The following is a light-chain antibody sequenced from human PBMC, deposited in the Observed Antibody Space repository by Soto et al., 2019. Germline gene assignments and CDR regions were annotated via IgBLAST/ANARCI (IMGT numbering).Light chain of an antibody. CDR3: ISYTVSRSYV. CDR1: SSDIGTYDH. Sequence: QSALTQPASVSGSPGQSITISCSGTSSDIGTYDHVAWFQQFPGKTPKLVIYSVSDRPSGVSYRVSGSKSGNTASLTISGLQADDEADYYCISYTVSRSYVFGTGTKLTVL. J-gene: IGLJ1*01. V-gene: IGLV2-14*01. CDR2: SVS.